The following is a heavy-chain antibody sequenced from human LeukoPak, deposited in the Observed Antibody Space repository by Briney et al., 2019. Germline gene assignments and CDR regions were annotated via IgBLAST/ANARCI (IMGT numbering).Heavy chain of an antibody. D-gene: IGHD4-17*01. Sequence: PSETLPLTCTVSGGSISSYYWSWIRQPPGKGLEWIGYIYYSGSTNYNPSLKSRVTISVDTSKNRFSLKLSSVTAADTAVYYCARGGDHYGDQPLDYWGQGILVTVSS. CDR3: ARGGDHYGDQPLDY. J-gene: IGHJ4*02. V-gene: IGHV4-59*01. CDR1: GGSISSYY. CDR2: IYYSGST.